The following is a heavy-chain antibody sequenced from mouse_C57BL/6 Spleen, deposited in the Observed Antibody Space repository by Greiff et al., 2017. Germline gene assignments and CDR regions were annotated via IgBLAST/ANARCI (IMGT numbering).Heavy chain of an antibody. V-gene: IGHV1-82*01. CDR2: LYPGDGDT. CDR3: AREGNYCGRPFDD. D-gene: IGHD1-1*01. CDR1: GYAFSSSW. Sequence: VLLQQSGPELVKPGASVKISCKASGYAFSSSWMNWVKQRPGQGLEWIGRLYPGDGDTNYNGKFKGKATLTADNSSSTAYMRLSSLTSEDSAVYFCAREGNYCGRPFDDWGKGTTRTVSS. J-gene: IGHJ2*01.